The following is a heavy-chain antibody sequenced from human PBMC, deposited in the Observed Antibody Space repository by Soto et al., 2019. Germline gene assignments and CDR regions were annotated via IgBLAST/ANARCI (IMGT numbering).Heavy chain of an antibody. Sequence: SVKDSCKASGGSSSSYTISWVRQAHGQGLEWMGRIIPILGIANYAQKFQGRVTITADKSTSTAYMELSSLRSEDTAVYYCATEGHYGSGSPHALWGQGTLVTVSS. CDR1: GGSSSSYT. D-gene: IGHD3-10*01. CDR2: IIPILGIA. J-gene: IGHJ4*02. CDR3: ATEGHYGSGSPHAL. V-gene: IGHV1-69*02.